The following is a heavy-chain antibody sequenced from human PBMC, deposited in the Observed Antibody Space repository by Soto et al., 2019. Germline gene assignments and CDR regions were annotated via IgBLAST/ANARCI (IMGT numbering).Heavy chain of an antibody. J-gene: IGHJ4*02. CDR1: GASIRSNNW. V-gene: IGHV4-4*02. Sequence: QVQLLESGPGLVKPSGTLSLTCAVSGASIRSNNWWSWVRQPPGKGLEWIGEIFHSGSTYYNPSLKTRLTISVDNSQHQFSLKLSSVTAADTAVYYCARVYSGSYSDSWGRGTLVTVSS. CDR2: IFHSGST. CDR3: ARVYSGSYSDS. D-gene: IGHD1-26*01.